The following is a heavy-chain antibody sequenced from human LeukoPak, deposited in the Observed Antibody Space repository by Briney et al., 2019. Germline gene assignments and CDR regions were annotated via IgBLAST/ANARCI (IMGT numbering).Heavy chain of an antibody. D-gene: IGHD2-2*01. CDR2: IIPIFGTA. CDR1: GGTFSSYA. V-gene: IGHV1-69*13. J-gene: IGHJ6*02. Sequence: GASVKVSCKASGGTFSSYAISWVRQAPGQGLEWMGGIIPIFGTANYAQKFQGRVTITADESTSTAYMELSSLRSEDTAVYYCARVVSPDYYYYGMDVWGQGTTVTVSS. CDR3: ARVVSPDYYYYGMDV.